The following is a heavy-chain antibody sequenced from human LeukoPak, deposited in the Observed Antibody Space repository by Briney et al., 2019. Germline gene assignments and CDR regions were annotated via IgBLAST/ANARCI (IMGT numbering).Heavy chain of an antibody. V-gene: IGHV3-23*01. D-gene: IGHD3-10*01. J-gene: IGHJ6*04. Sequence: GGSLRLSCAASGFTFRNYAMSWVRQAPGKGLEWVSAILGSGASTYYADSVKGRFTISRDNSKNTLYLQMNSLRAEDTAVYYCAKSQQVRPYYYYGMDVWGKGTTVTVSS. CDR1: GFTFRNYA. CDR2: ILGSGAST. CDR3: AKSQQVRPYYYYGMDV.